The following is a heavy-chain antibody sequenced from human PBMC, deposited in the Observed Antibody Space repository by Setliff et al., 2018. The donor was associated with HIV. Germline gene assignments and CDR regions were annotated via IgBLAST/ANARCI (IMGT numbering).Heavy chain of an antibody. CDR1: GYTFTSYG. CDR2: INTHSGYT. CDR3: ARGKTWLRFLDY. V-gene: IGHV1-18*01. Sequence: GASVKVSCKASGYTFTSYGISWVRQAPGQRLEWMGWINTHSGYTNYAQNVQGRVTVTMDTSTSTDYMELRSLKSDDTAVYYCARGKTWLRFLDYWGQGTLVTVSS. D-gene: IGHD5-12*01. J-gene: IGHJ4*02.